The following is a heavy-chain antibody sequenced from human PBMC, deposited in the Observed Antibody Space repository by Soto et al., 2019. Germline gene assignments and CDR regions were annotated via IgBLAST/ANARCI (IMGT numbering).Heavy chain of an antibody. D-gene: IGHD3-22*01. CDR2: IIPIFGTA. V-gene: IGHV1-69*13. CDR1: GGTFSSYA. CDR3: AREGYYYDSSGYFLPDF. Sequence: SVKVSCKASGGTFSSYAISWVRQAPGQGLEWMGGIIPIFGTANYAQKFQGRVTITADESTSTAYMELSSLRSEDTAVYYCAREGYYYDSSGYFLPDFWGQGTLVTVSS. J-gene: IGHJ4*02.